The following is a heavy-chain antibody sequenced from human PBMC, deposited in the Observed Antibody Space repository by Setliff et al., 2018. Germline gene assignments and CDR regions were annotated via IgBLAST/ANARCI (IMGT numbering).Heavy chain of an antibody. Sequence: SETLSLTCAVSGVSISDGHFWGWIRQPPGKGLEWIGSIDRTGNRYYNSPLRSRVTLSIDMSRNEFSLGLRSMTAADTAMYYCARRDEYLQFREFFDFWGQGILVTVSS. J-gene: IGHJ4*02. CDR3: ARRDEYLQFREFFDF. CDR2: IDRTGNR. CDR1: GVSISDGHF. V-gene: IGHV4-38-2*01. D-gene: IGHD3-10*01.